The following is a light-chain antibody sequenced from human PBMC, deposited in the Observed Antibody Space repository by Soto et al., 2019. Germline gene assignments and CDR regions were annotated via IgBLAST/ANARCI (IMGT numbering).Light chain of an antibody. CDR1: QSISSY. Sequence: DIQMTQSPSSLSASVGDRVTITCRASQSISSYLNWYQQKPGKAPKLLIYAAFILQSGVPSRFGGSGAGTDFTLTVSSLQPEDFATYCCQQSYNMPFTFGPGTKVDI. V-gene: IGKV1-39*01. CDR2: AAF. J-gene: IGKJ3*01. CDR3: QQSYNMPFT.